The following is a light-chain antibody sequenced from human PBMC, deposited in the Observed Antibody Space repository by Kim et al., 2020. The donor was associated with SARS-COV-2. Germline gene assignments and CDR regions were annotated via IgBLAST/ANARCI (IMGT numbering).Light chain of an antibody. V-gene: IGLV2-14*04. CDR2: DVS. CDR1: SGDVGAYNY. CDR3: SSCTSRSTYV. J-gene: IGLJ1*01. Sequence: GQSITISCTGTSGDVGAYNYVSWYQQHPGKAPKLIIYDVSKRPSGVSNRFSGSKSGNTASLTISGLQAEDEADYYCSSCTSRSTYVFGTGTKVTVL.